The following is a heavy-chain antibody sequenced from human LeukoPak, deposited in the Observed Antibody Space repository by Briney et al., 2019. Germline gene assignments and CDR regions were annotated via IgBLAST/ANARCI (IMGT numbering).Heavy chain of an antibody. Sequence: SETLSLTCAVYGGSFSGYYWSWIRQPPGKGLEWIGEINHSGSTNYNPSLKSRVTISVDTSKNQFSLKLSSVTAADTAVYYCARGLSGSPPLGYYYYYMDVWGKGTTVTVSS. CDR1: GGSFSGYY. J-gene: IGHJ6*03. CDR2: INHSGST. V-gene: IGHV4-34*01. D-gene: IGHD1-26*01. CDR3: ARGLSGSPPLGYYYYYMDV.